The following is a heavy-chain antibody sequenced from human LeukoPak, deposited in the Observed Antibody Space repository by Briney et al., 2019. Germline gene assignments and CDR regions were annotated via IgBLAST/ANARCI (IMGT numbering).Heavy chain of an antibody. J-gene: IGHJ4*02. CDR2: INHSGST. V-gene: IGHV4-34*01. Sequence: SETLSLTCSVSGYSISSGYYWSWIRQPPGKGLEWIGEINHSGSTNYNPSLKSRVTISVDTSKNQFSLKLSSVTAADTAVYYCARGGRWLPDYWGQGTLVTVSS. CDR3: ARGGRWLPDY. CDR1: GYSISSGYY. D-gene: IGHD5-24*01.